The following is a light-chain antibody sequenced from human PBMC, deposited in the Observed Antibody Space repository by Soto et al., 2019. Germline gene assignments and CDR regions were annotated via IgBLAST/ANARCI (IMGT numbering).Light chain of an antibody. Sequence: EIVLTQSPGTLSLSPGERATLSCRASQSLNARYLAWYQVKPGQAPRLLFYGASSRATGIPDRFIGSGSGTDFPLTITRMQPEDFAVYYCQQFHISRTFGQGTKVDIK. J-gene: IGKJ1*01. CDR2: GAS. CDR1: QSLNARY. CDR3: QQFHISRT. V-gene: IGKV3-20*01.